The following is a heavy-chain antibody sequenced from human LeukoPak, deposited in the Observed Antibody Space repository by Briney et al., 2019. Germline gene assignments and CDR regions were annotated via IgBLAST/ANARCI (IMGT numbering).Heavy chain of an antibody. V-gene: IGHV3-21*01. D-gene: IGHD2-2*01. J-gene: IGHJ6*03. CDR2: ISSSSSYI. CDR3: ARAVDNYYFYYMDV. CDR1: GFTFSSYS. Sequence: GGSLRLSCAASGFTFSSYSMNWVRQAPGKGLEWVSSISSSSSYIYYADSVKGRFTISRDNAKSSLYLQMNSLRAEDTAVYYCARAVDNYYFYYMDVWGKGTTVIVSS.